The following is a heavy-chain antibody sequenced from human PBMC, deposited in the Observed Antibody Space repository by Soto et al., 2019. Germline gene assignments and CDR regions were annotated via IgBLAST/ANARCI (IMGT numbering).Heavy chain of an antibody. CDR1: GFSFSGNW. D-gene: IGHD6-19*01. J-gene: IGHJ4*02. CDR2: VNEDGSEK. Sequence: GGSLRLSCAASGFSFSGNWMTWVRQAPGKGLEWVANVNEDGSEKNYVDSVKGRFTISRDNAKNSLYLQVNSLTAADTAVYYCARLRSGWSIDYWGQGALVTVSS. CDR3: ARLRSGWSIDY. V-gene: IGHV3-7*03.